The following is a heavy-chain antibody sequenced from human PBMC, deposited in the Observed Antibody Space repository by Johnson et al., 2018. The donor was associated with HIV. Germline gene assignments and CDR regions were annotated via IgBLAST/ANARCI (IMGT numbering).Heavy chain of an antibody. CDR1: GITFSDYY. CDR3: AREGPYWAFDI. J-gene: IGHJ3*02. CDR2: ISVIGTSI. D-gene: IGHD2-15*01. Sequence: QVQLVESGGGLVKPGGSLRLSCVASGITFSDYYLSWIRQAPGKGLEWVSYISVIGTSIYYADSVKGRFIISRDNAKNSLYLQMSSLRAEDTAVYYCAREGPYWAFDIWGQGTMVTVSS. V-gene: IGHV3-11*04.